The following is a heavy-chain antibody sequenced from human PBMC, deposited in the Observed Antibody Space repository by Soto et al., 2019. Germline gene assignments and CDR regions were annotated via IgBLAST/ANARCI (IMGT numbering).Heavy chain of an antibody. CDR3: ARGRGWRDY. Sequence: ASVKVSCKTSGYTFTSYDIHWVRQATGQGPEWMGWMNPNNGYTDYAQKFQGRVTMTRDTSLSTAYMELSSLTSDDTAVYYCARGRGWRDYWGQGTLVTVSS. J-gene: IGHJ4*02. CDR1: GYTFTSYD. V-gene: IGHV1-8*01. CDR2: MNPNNGYT. D-gene: IGHD6-19*01.